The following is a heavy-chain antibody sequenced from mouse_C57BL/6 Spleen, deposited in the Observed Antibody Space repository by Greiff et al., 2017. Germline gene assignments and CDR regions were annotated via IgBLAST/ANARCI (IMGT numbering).Heavy chain of an antibody. J-gene: IGHJ2*01. Sequence: VQVVESGGGLVKPGGSLKLSCAASGFTFSSYAMSWVRQTPEKRLEWVATISDGGSYTYYPDNVKGRFTISRDNAKNNLYLQMSHLKSEDTAMYYCASRYSFDYWGQGTTLTVSS. V-gene: IGHV5-4*01. CDR3: ASRYSFDY. D-gene: IGHD2-14*01. CDR1: GFTFSSYA. CDR2: ISDGGSYT.